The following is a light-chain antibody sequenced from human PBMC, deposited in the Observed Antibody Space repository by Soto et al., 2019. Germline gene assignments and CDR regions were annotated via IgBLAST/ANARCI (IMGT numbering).Light chain of an antibody. CDR1: SSDVGGYNF. J-gene: IGLJ2*01. CDR3: SSYTSRITRVV. V-gene: IGLV2-14*01. Sequence: QSVLTQPASVSGSPGQSITISCTGTSSDVGGYNFVSWYQQHPGKDPKLMIYEVINRPSGVSNRFSGSKSGNTASLTISGLQAEDEAEDYCSSYTSRITRVVFGGGTKLTVL. CDR2: EVI.